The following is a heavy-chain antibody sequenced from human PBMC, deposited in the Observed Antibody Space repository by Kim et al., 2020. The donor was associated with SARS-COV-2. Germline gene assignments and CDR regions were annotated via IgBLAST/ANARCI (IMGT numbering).Heavy chain of an antibody. V-gene: IGHV3-33*06. CDR3: AKDRPYLYYFDY. J-gene: IGHJ4*02. CDR2: IWYDGSNK. CDR1: GFTFSSYA. Sequence: GGSLRLSCAASGFTFSSYAMHWVRQAPGKGLEWVAVIWYDGSNKYYADSVKGRFTISRDNSKNTLYLQMNSLRAEDTAVYYCAKDRPYLYYFDYWGQGTLVTVSS.